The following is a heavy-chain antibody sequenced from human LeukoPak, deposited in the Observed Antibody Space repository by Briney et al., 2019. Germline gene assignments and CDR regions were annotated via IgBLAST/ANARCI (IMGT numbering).Heavy chain of an antibody. CDR2: VNGDGTIT. Sequence: GGSLRLSCAASGFTFSSYWMHWVRQAPGKGLVWVSRVNGDGTITHYADSVKGRFTISRDNAKNTLYLQMNSLRADDAAVYYCAREGIAFSYSYWGQGTLVTVSS. V-gene: IGHV3-74*01. J-gene: IGHJ4*02. D-gene: IGHD2-21*01. CDR3: AREGIAFSYSY. CDR1: GFTFSSYW.